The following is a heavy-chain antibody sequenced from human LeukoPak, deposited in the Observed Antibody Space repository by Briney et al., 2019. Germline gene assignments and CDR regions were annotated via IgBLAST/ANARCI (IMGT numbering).Heavy chain of an antibody. J-gene: IGHJ2*01. V-gene: IGHV3-53*01. CDR2: IYSGGSA. Sequence: GGSLRLSCAASGFTVSTNYMSWVRQAPGKGLEWVSAIYSGGSAYYADSVKGRFTISRDSSKNTLYLQMNSLRAEDTAVYYCASPPYGSGIDWYFDLWGRGTLVTVSS. D-gene: IGHD3-10*01. CDR1: GFTVSTNY. CDR3: ASPPYGSGIDWYFDL.